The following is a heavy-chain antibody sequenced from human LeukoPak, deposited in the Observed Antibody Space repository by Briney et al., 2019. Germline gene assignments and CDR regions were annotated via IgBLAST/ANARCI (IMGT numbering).Heavy chain of an antibody. CDR1: GESFSGYY. CDR2: INHSGST. Sequence: SETLSLTCAVYGESFSGYYGSWIRHPPGKGLEWIGEINHSGSTNYNTSLKSRVTISVDTSKNQFSLKLSSVTAAGTAGYYCARGPSDGYNSSFDYWGQGTLVSVSS. CDR3: ARGPSDGYNSSFDY. V-gene: IGHV4-34*01. J-gene: IGHJ4*02. D-gene: IGHD5-24*01.